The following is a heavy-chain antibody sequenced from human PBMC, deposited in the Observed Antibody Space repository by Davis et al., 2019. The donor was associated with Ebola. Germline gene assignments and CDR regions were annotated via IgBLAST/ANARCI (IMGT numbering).Heavy chain of an antibody. CDR2: IKSKTDGGTT. CDR1: GFTFSNAW. V-gene: IGHV3-15*01. J-gene: IGHJ6*02. Sequence: GGSLRLSCAASGFTFSNAWMSWVRQAPGKGLEWVGRIKSKTDGGTTDYAAPVKGRFTISRDDSKNTLYLQMNSLKTEDTAVYYCTTDPLITGTTFYYYGMDVWGQGTTVTVSS. CDR3: TTDPLITGTTFYYYGMDV. D-gene: IGHD1-20*01.